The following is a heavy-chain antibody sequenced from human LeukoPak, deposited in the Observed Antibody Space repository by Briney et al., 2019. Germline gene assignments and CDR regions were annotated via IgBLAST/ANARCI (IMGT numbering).Heavy chain of an antibody. CDR3: ASGNWNYPLS. Sequence: SETLSLTCAVYGGSFSGYYWSWIRQPPGKGLEWIGEINHSGSTNYNPSLKSRVTISVDTSKNQFSLKLSSVTAADTAVYYCASGNWNYPLSWGQGTLVTVSP. V-gene: IGHV4-34*01. CDR2: INHSGST. D-gene: IGHD1-7*01. J-gene: IGHJ4*02. CDR1: GGSFSGYY.